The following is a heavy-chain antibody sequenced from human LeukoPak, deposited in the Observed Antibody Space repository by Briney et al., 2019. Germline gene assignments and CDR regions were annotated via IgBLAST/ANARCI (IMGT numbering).Heavy chain of an antibody. Sequence: QSGGSLRLSCAASGFTFSSYGMHWVRQAPGKGLEWVAFIRYDGSNKYYADSVKGRFTISRDNLKNTLYLQMNSLRAEDTAVYYCAKVLSVVVAATLLDYWGQGTLVTVSS. CDR3: AKVLSVVVAATLLDY. J-gene: IGHJ4*02. D-gene: IGHD2-15*01. CDR1: GFTFSSYG. V-gene: IGHV3-30*02. CDR2: IRYDGSNK.